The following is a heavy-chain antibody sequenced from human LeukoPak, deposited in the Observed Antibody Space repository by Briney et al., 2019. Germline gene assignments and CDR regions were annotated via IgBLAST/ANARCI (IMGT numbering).Heavy chain of an antibody. CDR3: AKERYFDWLLSANYFDY. V-gene: IGHV3-23*01. D-gene: IGHD3-9*01. CDR1: GFTFSSYA. CDR2: ISGSGGST. Sequence: GGSLRLSCAASGFTFSSYAMGWVRQAPGKGLEWVSAISGSGGSTYYADSVKGRFTISRGNSKNTLYLQMNSLRAEDTAVYYCAKERYFDWLLSANYFDYWGQGTLVTVSS. J-gene: IGHJ4*02.